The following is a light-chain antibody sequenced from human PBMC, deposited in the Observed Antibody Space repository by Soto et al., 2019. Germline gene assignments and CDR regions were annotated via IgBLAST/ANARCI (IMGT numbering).Light chain of an antibody. Sequence: QSALTQPPSAAGSPGQSVTISCTGTSTDVGGYNYVSWYQQYPGKAPKLMIYEVSKRPSGVPDRFSGSKSGNTASLTVSGLQAEDEADYYCSSYTTAYTQVFGGGTKLTVL. CDR3: SSYTTAYTQV. V-gene: IGLV2-8*01. CDR2: EVS. CDR1: STDVGGYNY. J-gene: IGLJ3*02.